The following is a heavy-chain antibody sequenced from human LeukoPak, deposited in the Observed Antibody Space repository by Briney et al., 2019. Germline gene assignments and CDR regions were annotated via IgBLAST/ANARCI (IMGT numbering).Heavy chain of an antibody. Sequence: SETLSLTCTVSGGSISSSSYYWGWIRQPPGKGLEWIGSIYYSGSTYYNPSLKSRVTISVDTSKNQFSLNLSSVTAADTAGSYCARHGGENWFDPWGQGTLVTVSS. CDR2: IYYSGST. CDR1: GGSISSSSYY. V-gene: IGHV4-39*01. CDR3: ARHGGENWFDP. J-gene: IGHJ5*02. D-gene: IGHD3-16*01.